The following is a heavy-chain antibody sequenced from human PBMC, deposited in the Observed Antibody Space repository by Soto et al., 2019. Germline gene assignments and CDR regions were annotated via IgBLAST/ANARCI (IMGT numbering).Heavy chain of an antibody. CDR2: ISSSGSTI. CDR1: GFTFSSYA. CDR3: AGASVIAVDY. J-gene: IGHJ4*02. Sequence: GGSLRLSCVASGFTFSSYAMSWVRQAPGKGLEWVSYISSSGSTIYYADSVKGRFTISRDNAKNSLYLQMNSPRAEDTAVYYCAGASVIAVDYWGQGTLVTVSS. V-gene: IGHV3-48*04. D-gene: IGHD2-21*01.